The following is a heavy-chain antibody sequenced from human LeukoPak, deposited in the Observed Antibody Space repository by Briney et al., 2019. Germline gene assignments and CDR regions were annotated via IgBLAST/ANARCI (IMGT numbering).Heavy chain of an antibody. Sequence: GGSLRLSCAASGFTFSSYAMSWVRQAPGKGLDWVSAISGSGGSTYYADSVKGRFTISRVNSKNTLYLQMNSLRAEDTAVYYCAKRAYSGSYSDYWGQGTLVTVSS. CDR1: GFTFSSYA. D-gene: IGHD1-26*01. CDR2: ISGSGGST. V-gene: IGHV3-23*01. J-gene: IGHJ4*02. CDR3: AKRAYSGSYSDY.